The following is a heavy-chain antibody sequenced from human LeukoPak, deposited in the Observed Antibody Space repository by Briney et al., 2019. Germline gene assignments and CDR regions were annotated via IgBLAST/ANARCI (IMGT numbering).Heavy chain of an antibody. Sequence: PGGSLRLSCAASGFTFDDYAMHWVRQAPGKGLEWVSGISWNSGSIGYADSVKGRFTISRDNAKNSLYLQMNSLRAEDTALYYCAKDYRPPAGIAAARPYYYYGMDVWGQGTTVTVSS. CDR2: ISWNSGSI. CDR3: AKDYRPPAGIAAARPYYYYGMDV. J-gene: IGHJ6*02. CDR1: GFTFDDYA. V-gene: IGHV3-9*01. D-gene: IGHD6-13*01.